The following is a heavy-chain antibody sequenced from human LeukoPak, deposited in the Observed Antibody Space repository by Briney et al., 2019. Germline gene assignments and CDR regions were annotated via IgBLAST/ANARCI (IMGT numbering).Heavy chain of an antibody. J-gene: IGHJ4*02. D-gene: IGHD1-26*01. V-gene: IGHV1-46*01. CDR2: INPSGSNT. CDR3: ARVAVGATLEH. Sequence: ASVKVSCKASGYTFTSYYIHWVRQAPGQGLEWMGIINPSGSNTNYAQKFQGRVTMTRDTSTSTVYMELSSLRSEDTAVYFCARVAVGATLEHWGQGTLVTVSS. CDR1: GYTFTSYY.